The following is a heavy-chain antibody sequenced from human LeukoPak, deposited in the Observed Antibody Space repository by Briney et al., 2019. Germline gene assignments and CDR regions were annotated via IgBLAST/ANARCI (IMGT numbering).Heavy chain of an antibody. CDR3: SRDTSADASNKAKGFDY. J-gene: IGHJ4*02. V-gene: IGHV3-7*01. CDR1: GFTFSSYW. Sequence: GGSLRLSCAASGFTFSSYWMSWVRQAPGKGLEWVANIKQDGSEKYYVDSVKGRFTISRDNAKNSLFLQMNSLRAEDTAVYFCSRDTSADASNKAKGFDYWGQGTVVTVSS. D-gene: IGHD4-4*01. CDR2: IKQDGSEK.